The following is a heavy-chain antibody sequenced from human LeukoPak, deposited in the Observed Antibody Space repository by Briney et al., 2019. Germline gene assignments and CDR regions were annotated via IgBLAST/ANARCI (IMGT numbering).Heavy chain of an antibody. CDR2: INAGNGNT. Sequence: ASVKVSCKASGYTFTSYAMHWVRQAPGQRLEWMGWINAGNGNTKYSQKFQGRVTITRDTSASTAYMELSSLRSEDTAVYYCATTNRYCSSTSCYHRAEYFQHWGQGTLVTVSS. CDR1: GYTFTSYA. CDR3: ATTNRYCSSTSCYHRAEYFQH. D-gene: IGHD2-2*01. J-gene: IGHJ1*01. V-gene: IGHV1-3*01.